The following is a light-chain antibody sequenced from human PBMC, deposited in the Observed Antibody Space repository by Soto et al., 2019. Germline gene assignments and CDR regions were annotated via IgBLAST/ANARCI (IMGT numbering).Light chain of an antibody. CDR1: QSVSSNY. J-gene: IGKJ4*01. CDR3: QQYATSPALT. Sequence: EIVLTQSPGTLSLSPGERATLSCRASQSVSSNYLAWYQQKPGQAPRLLIYGASSTATGIPDRFSGSGSGTDFTLTISRLEPEDFAVYFCQQYATSPALTFGGGTKVEIK. V-gene: IGKV3-20*01. CDR2: GAS.